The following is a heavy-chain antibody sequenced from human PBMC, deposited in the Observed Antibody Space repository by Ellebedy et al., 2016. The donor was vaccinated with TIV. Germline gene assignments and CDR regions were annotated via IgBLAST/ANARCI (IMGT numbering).Heavy chain of an antibody. CDR2: ISSNGGST. Sequence: GESLKISCAASGFTFSSYAMHWVRQAPGKGLEYVSAISSNGGSTYYANSVKGRFTISRDNSKNTLYLQMGSLRAEDMAVYYCARTDSGSYRHAFDIWGQGTMVTVSS. CDR1: GFTFSSYA. CDR3: ARTDSGSYRHAFDI. V-gene: IGHV3-64*01. D-gene: IGHD1-26*01. J-gene: IGHJ3*02.